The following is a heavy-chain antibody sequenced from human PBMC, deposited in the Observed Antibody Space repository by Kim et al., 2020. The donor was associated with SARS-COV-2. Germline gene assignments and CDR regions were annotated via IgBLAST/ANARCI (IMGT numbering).Heavy chain of an antibody. CDR2: FHPGNRRQ. J-gene: IGHJ6*02. V-gene: IGHV5-51*01. Sequence: GESLKISCKGSGDMFPKFWIAWVRQMPGKGLEWMGIFHPGNRRQRYNPAFEGRVTMSADMSANTAFLQWSSLSVSDTATYFCARAPASGTHSTGFYYYRGMDVWGQGTPVSVSS. D-gene: IGHD1-26*01. CDR3: ARAPASGTHSTGFYYYRGMDV. CDR1: GDMFPKFW.